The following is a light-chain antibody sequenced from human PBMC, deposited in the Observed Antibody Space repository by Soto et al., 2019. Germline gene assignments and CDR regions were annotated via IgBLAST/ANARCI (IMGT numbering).Light chain of an antibody. V-gene: IGLV2-14*03. CDR1: SSDVGGYNY. CDR2: DVS. J-gene: IGLJ3*02. Sequence: QPVLTQPASVSGSPGQSITISCTGTSSDVGGYNYVSWYQQHPGKVPKLMIYDVSSRPSGISNRFSGSKSGITASLTISGLRAEDEAEYYCCSYTSSSTLLFGGGTKVTVL. CDR3: CSYTSSSTLL.